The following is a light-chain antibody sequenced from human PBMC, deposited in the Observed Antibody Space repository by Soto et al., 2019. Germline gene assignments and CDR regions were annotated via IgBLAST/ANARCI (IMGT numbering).Light chain of an antibody. CDR1: QTFSSNS. J-gene: IGKJ1*01. CDR3: QQSYSTPWT. CDR2: GAS. V-gene: IGKV3-20*01. Sequence: EIVLTQSPGTLSLSPGERATLSCRGSQTFSSNSLAWYQHRPCQAPRLLIYGASIRATGIPDRFSGSGSGTDFTLTISSLQPEDFATYYCQQSYSTPWTFGQGTKVDIK.